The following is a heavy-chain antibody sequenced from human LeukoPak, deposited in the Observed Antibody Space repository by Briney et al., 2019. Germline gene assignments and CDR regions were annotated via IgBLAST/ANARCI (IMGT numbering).Heavy chain of an antibody. Sequence: GGSLRLSCAASGFTFSSYGMHWVRQAPGKGLEWVAFIVYDGSYKYYADSVKGRFTISRDNSKNTVYLQMNSLRAEDTAVYYCAKDDLEHCFDYWGQGTLVTVSS. D-gene: IGHD1-1*01. CDR1: GFTFSSYG. CDR3: AKDDLEHCFDY. V-gene: IGHV3-30*02. J-gene: IGHJ4*02. CDR2: IVYDGSYK.